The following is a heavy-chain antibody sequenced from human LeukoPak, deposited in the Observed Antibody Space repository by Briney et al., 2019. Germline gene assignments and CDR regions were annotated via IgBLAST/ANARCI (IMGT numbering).Heavy chain of an antibody. CDR2: VHYTGKT. D-gene: IGHD3-22*01. J-gene: IGHJ4*02. Sequence: PSETLSLTCTVSGDSISSSYWSWIRQPPGKRLEWVGYVHYTGKTNYNPSLNNRDTISVDMSKNQFSLTLTSVTVADTAMYYCARGYYDRSGSSNPFDSWGQGTLVTVSA. CDR1: GDSISSSY. CDR3: ARGYYDRSGSSNPFDS. V-gene: IGHV4-59*01.